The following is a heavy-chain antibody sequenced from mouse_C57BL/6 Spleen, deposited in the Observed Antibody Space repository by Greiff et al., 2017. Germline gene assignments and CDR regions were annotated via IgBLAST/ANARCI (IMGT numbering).Heavy chain of an antibody. D-gene: IGHD2-3*01. CDR1: GYTFTSYW. Sequence: QVQLQQPGAELVMPGASVKLSCKASGYTFTSYWMHWVKQRPGQGLEWIGEIDPSDSYTNYNQTFKGKSTLTVDKSSSTAYMQLSSLTSEDSAVYYCARWLLQGMDNGGKGTSVTVSS. V-gene: IGHV1-69*01. CDR2: IDPSDSYT. J-gene: IGHJ4*01. CDR3: ARWLLQGMDN.